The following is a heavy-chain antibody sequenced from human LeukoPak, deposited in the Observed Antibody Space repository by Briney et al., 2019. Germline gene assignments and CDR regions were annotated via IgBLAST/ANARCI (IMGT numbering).Heavy chain of an antibody. CDR2: IYYSGST. CDR3: ARLGAVAGTRPLPES. J-gene: IGHJ4*02. CDR1: GGSISSSSYY. D-gene: IGHD6-19*01. Sequence: SETLSLTCTVSGGSISSSSYYSGWIRQPPGKGLEWIGSIYYSGSTYYNPSLKSRVTISVDTSKNQFSLKLSSVTAADTAVYYCARLGAVAGTRPLPESWGQGTLVTVSS. V-gene: IGHV4-39*01.